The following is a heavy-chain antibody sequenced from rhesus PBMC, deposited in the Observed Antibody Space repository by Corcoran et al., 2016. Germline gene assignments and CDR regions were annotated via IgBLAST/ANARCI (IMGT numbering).Heavy chain of an antibody. V-gene: IGHV4-169*01. D-gene: IGHD3-28*01. Sequence: QLQLQESGPGLVKPSETLSVTCAVSGGAISSSYWSWIRQAPGKGLEWIGYIDGRCHSTHSNPPLNSRVTLSVDTSKSQLSLKLSSVTTADTAVYYCARGEYYYEDAFDFWGQGLRVTVSS. CDR1: GGAISSSY. J-gene: IGHJ3*01. CDR3: ARGEYYYEDAFDF. CDR2: IDGRCHST.